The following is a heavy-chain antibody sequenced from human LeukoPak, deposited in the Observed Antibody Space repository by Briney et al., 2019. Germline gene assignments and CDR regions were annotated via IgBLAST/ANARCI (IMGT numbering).Heavy chain of an antibody. J-gene: IGHJ5*02. D-gene: IGHD2-21*01. Sequence: GGSLRLSCAASGFTFSNYWMSWVRQAPGKGLEWVANIKEDGREKYYVDSVKGRFTVSRDNAKNSLFLQLNSLRVEDTAVYYCATYRATSWGQGALVTASS. CDR1: GFTFSNYW. V-gene: IGHV3-7*03. CDR3: ATYRATS. CDR2: IKEDGREK.